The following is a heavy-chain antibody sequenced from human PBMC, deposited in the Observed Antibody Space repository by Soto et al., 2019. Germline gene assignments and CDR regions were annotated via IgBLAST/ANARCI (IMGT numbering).Heavy chain of an antibody. J-gene: IGHJ5*02. CDR2: IIGSGDST. CDR1: GFTFSSYA. V-gene: IGHV3-23*01. Sequence: GGSLRLSCAASGFTFSSYAMSWVRQAPGKGLEWVSSIIGSGDSTYYADSVKGRFTISRDNSKNTLYLQMNSLRGEDTAIYYCAKDPTPYSSSPWFDPWGQGTLVTVSS. CDR3: AKDPTPYSSSPWFDP. D-gene: IGHD6-13*01.